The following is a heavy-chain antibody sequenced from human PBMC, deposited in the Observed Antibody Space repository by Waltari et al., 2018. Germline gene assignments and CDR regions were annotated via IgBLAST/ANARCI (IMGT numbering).Heavy chain of an antibody. CDR2: IYPDDSDT. V-gene: IGHV5-51*01. J-gene: IGHJ4*02. CDR1: GYSFTTYW. D-gene: IGHD6-19*01. CDR3: AREKGYSSGNFDY. Sequence: EVQLVQSGAEVKKPGESLKISCQGSGYSFTTYWIGWVRQMPGKGLEWMGFIYPDDSDTRYRPSFQGQVTISADKSISTTYLQGNTLKASDAAMYYCAREKGYSSGNFDYWGQGTLVTVSS.